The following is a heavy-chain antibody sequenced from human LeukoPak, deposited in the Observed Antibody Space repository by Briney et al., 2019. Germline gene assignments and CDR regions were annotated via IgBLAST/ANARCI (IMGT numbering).Heavy chain of an antibody. D-gene: IGHD3-16*02. CDR1: GGSISTYS. Sequence: SETLSLTCGVSGGSISTYSWTWIRQPPGNGLEWIGNIYYSGSTNYNPSLKSRVTISVDTSKNQFSLKLSSVTAADTAVYYCARLVGLRLGELSLYPDYWGQGTLVTVSS. CDR3: ARLVGLRLGELSLYPDY. V-gene: IGHV4-59*08. CDR2: IYYSGST. J-gene: IGHJ4*02.